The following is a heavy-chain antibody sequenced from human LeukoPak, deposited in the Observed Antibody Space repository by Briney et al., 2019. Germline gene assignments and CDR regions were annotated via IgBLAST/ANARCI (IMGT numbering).Heavy chain of an antibody. CDR1: GFTFSSYA. CDR2: ISCDGSNK. D-gene: IGHD4-17*01. Sequence: WRSLRLSCAASGFTFSSYAMHWVRQAPGKGLEWVAVISCDGSNKYYADSVKGRFTISRDNSKNTLYLQMDSLRAEDTAVYYCARADDDYGAFDYWGQGTLVTVSS. CDR3: ARADDDYGAFDY. V-gene: IGHV3-30-3*01. J-gene: IGHJ4*02.